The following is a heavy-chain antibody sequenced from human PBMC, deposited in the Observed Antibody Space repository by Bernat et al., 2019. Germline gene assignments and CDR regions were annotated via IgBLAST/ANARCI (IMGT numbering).Heavy chain of an antibody. CDR3: ARDKADIVDTYPFPAFDI. CDR2: ISAYNGNP. Sequence: QVQLVHSGAEVKKPGASVKVSCKASGYTFTSYGISWVRQAPGQGLEWMGWISAYNGNPNYAQKLQGRVTMTTDTSTSTAYMELRSLRSDDTAVYYCARDKADIVDTYPFPAFDIGGQGTMVTVSS. V-gene: IGHV1-18*01. D-gene: IGHD5-12*01. CDR1: GYTFTSYG. J-gene: IGHJ3*02.